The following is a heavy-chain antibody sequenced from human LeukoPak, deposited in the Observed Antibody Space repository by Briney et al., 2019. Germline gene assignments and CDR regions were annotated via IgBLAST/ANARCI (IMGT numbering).Heavy chain of an antibody. CDR3: ARDRPYYDILTGSFDY. D-gene: IGHD3-9*01. Sequence: ASVKVSCKASGHTFTSYGISWVRQAPGQGLEWMGWISAYNGNTNYAQKLQGRVTMTTDTSTSTAYMELRSLRSDDTAVYYCARDRPYYDILTGSFDYWGQGTLVTVSS. J-gene: IGHJ4*02. CDR1: GHTFTSYG. CDR2: ISAYNGNT. V-gene: IGHV1-18*01.